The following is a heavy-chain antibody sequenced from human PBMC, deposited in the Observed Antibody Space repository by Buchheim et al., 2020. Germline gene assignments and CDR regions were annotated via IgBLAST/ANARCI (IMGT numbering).Heavy chain of an antibody. CDR3: AKDRAVVTAFDFDY. D-gene: IGHD2-21*02. Sequence: QVQLVESGGGVVQPGRSLRLSCAASGFTFSNYGMHWVRQAPDRGLESVAFIRYDGNSIYYADSVQGRFTISRDNSQNTVYLQMNSLRAEDTAVYYCAKDRAVVTAFDFDYWGQGTL. CDR2: IRYDGNSI. CDR1: GFTFSNYG. V-gene: IGHV3-30*02. J-gene: IGHJ4*02.